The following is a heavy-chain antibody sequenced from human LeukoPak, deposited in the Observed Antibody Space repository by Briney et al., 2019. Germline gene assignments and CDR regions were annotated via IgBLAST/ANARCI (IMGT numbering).Heavy chain of an antibody. D-gene: IGHD5-18*01. CDR2: IFGSGGSP. V-gene: IGHV3-23*01. Sequence: GGSLRLSCEASGFTFGSHAMYWVRQAPGKGLEWVAGIFGSGGSPHYADSVKGRFTISRDNSRNTVYLQINSLRAEDTAVYYCGKPTVGYSSGQKPAWPVDYWGQGTLVTVSS. J-gene: IGHJ4*02. CDR1: GFTFGSHA. CDR3: GKPTVGYSSGQKPAWPVDY.